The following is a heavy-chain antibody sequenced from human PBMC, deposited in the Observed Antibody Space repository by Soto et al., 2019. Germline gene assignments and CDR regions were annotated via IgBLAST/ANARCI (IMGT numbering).Heavy chain of an antibody. CDR1: GLTLTRDS. CDR3: ERESEDLTSNFDY. J-gene: IGHJ4*02. Sequence: ESLRLSCAASGLTLTRDSMNWVRQAPGKGLEWVSSISSTTNYIYYGDSMKGRFTISRDNAKNSLYLEMSSLRAEDTAVYYCERESEDLTSNFDYWGQGTLVTVSS. CDR2: ISSTTNYI. V-gene: IGHV3-21*06.